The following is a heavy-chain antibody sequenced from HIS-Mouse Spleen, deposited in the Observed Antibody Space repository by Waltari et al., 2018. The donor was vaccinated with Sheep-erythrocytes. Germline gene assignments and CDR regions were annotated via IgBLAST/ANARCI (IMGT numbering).Heavy chain of an antibody. V-gene: IGHV1-8*01. CDR1: GYTFTSYD. J-gene: IGHJ6*02. D-gene: IGHD6-19*01. CDR2: MNPNSVNT. Sequence: QVQLVQSGAEVKKPGASVKVSCKASGYTFTSYDINWVRQATGKGLEWMRWMNPNSVNTGSAPKFQGRVTMTRNTSISTAYMELSSLRSEDTAVYYCARVNLYSSGWYAYYYYGMDVWGQGTTVTVSS. CDR3: ARVNLYSSGWYAYYYYGMDV.